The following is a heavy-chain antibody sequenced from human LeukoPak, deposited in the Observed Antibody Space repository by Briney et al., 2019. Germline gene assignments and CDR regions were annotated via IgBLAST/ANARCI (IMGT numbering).Heavy chain of an antibody. CDR2: ISSISSTM. Sequence: GGSLRLSCAASEFTFSSYNMNWVRQAPGKGLEWVSYISSISSTMYYADSVKGRFTISRDNAKSSLYLQMNSLRADDTAVYYCARCGDGLPCDFDYWGQGTLVTVSS. D-gene: IGHD3-10*01. J-gene: IGHJ4*02. CDR3: ARCGDGLPCDFDY. V-gene: IGHV3-48*04. CDR1: EFTFSSYN.